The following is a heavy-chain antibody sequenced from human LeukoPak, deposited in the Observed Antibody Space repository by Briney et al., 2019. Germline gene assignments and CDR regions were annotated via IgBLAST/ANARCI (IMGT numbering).Heavy chain of an antibody. J-gene: IGHJ4*02. CDR1: GGSFSGYY. V-gene: IGHV4-34*01. CDR3: ARSLPLRYCSGGSCYWGGYFDY. CDR2: INHSGST. D-gene: IGHD2-15*01. Sequence: PSETLSLTCAVYGGSFSGYYWSWIRQPPGKGLEWIGEINHSGSTNYNPSLKSRVTISVDTSKNQFSLKLSSVTAADTAVYYCARSLPLRYCSGGSCYWGGYFDYWGQGTLVTVSS.